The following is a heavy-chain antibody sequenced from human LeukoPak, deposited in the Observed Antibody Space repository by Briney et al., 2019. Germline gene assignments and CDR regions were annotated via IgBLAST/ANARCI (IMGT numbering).Heavy chain of an antibody. Sequence: ASVKVSCKASGYTFTDYFIHWVRQAPGQGLEWMGRINPNSGDTNYAQKFQGKVTMTRDTSISTAYIALSRLRSDDTAAYYCTRVRRAHYGMDVWGQGTTVTVSS. CDR3: TRVRRAHYGMDV. V-gene: IGHV1-2*06. CDR1: GYTFTDYF. CDR2: INPNSGDT. J-gene: IGHJ6*02.